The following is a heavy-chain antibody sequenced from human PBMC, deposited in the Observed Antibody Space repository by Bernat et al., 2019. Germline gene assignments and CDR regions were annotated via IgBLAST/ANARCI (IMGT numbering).Heavy chain of an antibody. CDR1: GFTFSSYS. Sequence: EVQLVESGGGLVKPGGSLRLSCAASGFTFSSYSMNWVRQAPGKGLEWVSSISSSSSYIYYADSVKGRFTISRDNAKNSLYLQMNSLRAEDTAVYYCVRDGDTATSIPYYMDVWGKGTTVTVSS. CDR3: VRDGDTATSIPYYMDV. CDR2: ISSSSSYI. D-gene: IGHD5-18*01. J-gene: IGHJ6*03. V-gene: IGHV3-21*01.